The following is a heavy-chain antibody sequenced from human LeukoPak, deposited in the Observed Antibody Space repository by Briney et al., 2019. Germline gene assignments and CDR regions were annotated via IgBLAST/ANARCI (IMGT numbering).Heavy chain of an antibody. CDR1: GGSISSYY. J-gene: IGHJ4*02. D-gene: IGHD3-22*01. V-gene: IGHV4-59*08. CDR2: IYYSGST. Sequence: SETLSLTCTVSGGSISSYYWSWIRQPPGKGLEWIGYIYYSGSTNYNPSLKSRVTISVDTSKNQFSLRLSSVTAADTAVYYCARQAYYYDSSGYPFDYWGQGTLVTVSS. CDR3: ARQAYYYDSSGYPFDY.